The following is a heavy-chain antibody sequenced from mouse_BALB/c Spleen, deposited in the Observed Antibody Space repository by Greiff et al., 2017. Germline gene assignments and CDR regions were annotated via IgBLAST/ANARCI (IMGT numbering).Heavy chain of an antibody. CDR2: ISDGGSYT. V-gene: IGHV5-4*02. CDR3: ARGDDYDGFAY. CDR1: GFTFSDYY. D-gene: IGHD2-4*01. J-gene: IGHJ3*01. Sequence: EVMLVESGGGLVKPGGSLKLSCAASGFTFSDYYMYWVRQTPEKRLEWVATISDGGSYTYYPDSVKGRFTISRDNAKNNLYLQMSSLKSEDTAMYYCARGDDYDGFAYWGQGTLVTVSA.